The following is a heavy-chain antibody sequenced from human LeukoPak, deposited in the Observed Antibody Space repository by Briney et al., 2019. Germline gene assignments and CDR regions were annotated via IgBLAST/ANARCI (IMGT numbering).Heavy chain of an antibody. J-gene: IGHJ3*02. CDR1: GFPFSSYG. V-gene: IGHV3-23*01. D-gene: IGHD3-22*01. CDR3: AKYYYDSSGYYYPGAFDI. CDR2: ISSSSGSST. Sequence: GGSLRLSCAASGFPFSSYGMTWVRQAPGKGLEGLKWVSTISSSSGSSTYYAASVKGRFTISRDNSKNTLYLQMNNLRAEDTAVYYCAKYYYDSSGYYYPGAFDIWGQGTMVTVSS.